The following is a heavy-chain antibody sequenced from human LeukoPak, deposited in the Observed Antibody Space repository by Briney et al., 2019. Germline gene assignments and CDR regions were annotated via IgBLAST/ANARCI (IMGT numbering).Heavy chain of an antibody. Sequence: PGGSLRLSCAASGFTFSSYAMSWVRQAPGKGLEWVSAISGSGGSTYYADSVKGRFTISRDNSQNTLYLQMTSLTAEDTALYYCAKASDEYRKYYYFMDVWGMGTTVIVSS. CDR2: ISGSGGST. D-gene: IGHD2/OR15-2a*01. J-gene: IGHJ6*03. CDR1: GFTFSSYA. V-gene: IGHV3-23*01. CDR3: AKASDEYRKYYYFMDV.